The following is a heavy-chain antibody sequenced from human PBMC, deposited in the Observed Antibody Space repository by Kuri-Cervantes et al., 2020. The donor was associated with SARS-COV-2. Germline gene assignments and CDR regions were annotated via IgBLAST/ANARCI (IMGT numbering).Heavy chain of an antibody. CDR3: ARVDGYTLGFDY. CDR1: GGSFSGYY. V-gene: IGHV4-34*01. J-gene: IGHJ4*02. Sequence: SETLSLTCAVYGGSFSGYYWSWTRQPPGKGLEWIGEINHSGSTNYNPSLKSRVTISVDTSKNQFSLKLSSVTAADTAVYYCARVDGYTLGFDYWGQGTLVTVSS. CDR2: INHSGST. D-gene: IGHD5-24*01.